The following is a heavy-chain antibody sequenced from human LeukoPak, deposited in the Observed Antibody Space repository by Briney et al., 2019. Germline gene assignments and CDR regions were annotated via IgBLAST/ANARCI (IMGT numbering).Heavy chain of an antibody. CDR2: IRGSGHST. J-gene: IGHJ4*02. Sequence: GGSLRLSCAASGFTFSNYAMSWVRQAPGKGLEWVSSIRGSGHSTYYADSVKGRFTISRDNSKNTLYLQMNSLRAEDTAVYYCARGVEPLAANTLAYWGQGTLVTVSS. CDR3: ARGVEPLAANTLAY. CDR1: GFTFSNYA. V-gene: IGHV3-23*01. D-gene: IGHD1-14*01.